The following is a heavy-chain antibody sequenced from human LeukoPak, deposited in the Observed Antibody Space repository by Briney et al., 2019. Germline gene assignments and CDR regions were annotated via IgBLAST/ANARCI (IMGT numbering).Heavy chain of an antibody. CDR2: AHYSGNT. J-gene: IGHJ4*02. CDR3: ARRQRSSWYFDY. V-gene: IGHV4-59*08. CDR1: DDSISNFY. Sequence: SETLSLTCTVSDDSISNFYWSWIRQSPEKGLEWIGFAHYSGNTYYNPSLTSRVTMSLDTSENQFSLKLTSMTAGDSAVYYCARRQRSSWYFDYWGQGTQVTVSS. D-gene: IGHD6-13*01.